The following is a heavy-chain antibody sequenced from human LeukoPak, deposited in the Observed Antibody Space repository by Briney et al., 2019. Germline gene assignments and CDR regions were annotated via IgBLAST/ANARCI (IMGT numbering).Heavy chain of an antibody. J-gene: IGHJ5*02. Sequence: TGGSLKLSCAASGFTFSSYAMSWVRQAPGKGLEWVSAISGSGGSTYYADSVKGRFTISRDNSKNTLYLQMNSLRAEDTAVYYCAKDRLRGGTWFDPWGQGTLVTVSS. V-gene: IGHV3-23*01. CDR3: AKDRLRGGTWFDP. D-gene: IGHD3-10*01. CDR2: ISGSGGST. CDR1: GFTFSSYA.